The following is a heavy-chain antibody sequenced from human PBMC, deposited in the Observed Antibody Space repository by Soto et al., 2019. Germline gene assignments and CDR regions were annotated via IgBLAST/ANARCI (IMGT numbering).Heavy chain of an antibody. D-gene: IGHD3-16*01. V-gene: IGHV3-33*01. Sequence: GGSLGLSCPAFGFTFSYYPMHRLRQVPGKGLEWVAVSWYDGSNTFYADSVKGRFTISRDNSKNTLYLQMNSLRAEDTAVYYFARDLWGGPDYYYYYGMDVWGQGTTVTVSS. J-gene: IGHJ6*02. CDR1: GFTFSYYP. CDR2: SWYDGSNT. CDR3: ARDLWGGPDYYYYYGMDV.